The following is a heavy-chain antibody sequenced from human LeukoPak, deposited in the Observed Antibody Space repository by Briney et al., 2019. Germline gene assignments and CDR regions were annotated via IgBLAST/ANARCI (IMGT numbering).Heavy chain of an antibody. D-gene: IGHD2-15*01. CDR1: GFTVSSNY. J-gene: IGHJ4*02. V-gene: IGHV3-53*01. CDR3: ARGCSDKKCYIHY. Sequence: GGSLRLSCAASGFTVSSNYMNWVRQAPGRGLEWVSVVYSGGSTYYADSVKGRFTISRDNSKNTLYLQMNSMRVEDTAVYYCARGCSDKKCYIHYWGQGTLVTVSS. CDR2: VYSGGST.